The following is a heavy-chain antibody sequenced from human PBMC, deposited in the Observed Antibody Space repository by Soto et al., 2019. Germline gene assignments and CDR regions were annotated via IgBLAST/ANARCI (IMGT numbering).Heavy chain of an antibody. CDR1: GFTFSSYA. Sequence: EVQLLESGGGLVQPGGSLRLSCAASGFTFSSYAMSWVRQAPGKGLEWVSAISGSGGSTYYADSVKGRFTISRDNSKNTLYLRMNSLRAEDTAVYYCANGDRPMNWFDPWGQGTLVTVSS. V-gene: IGHV3-23*01. CDR2: ISGSGGST. D-gene: IGHD3-10*01. CDR3: ANGDRPMNWFDP. J-gene: IGHJ5*02.